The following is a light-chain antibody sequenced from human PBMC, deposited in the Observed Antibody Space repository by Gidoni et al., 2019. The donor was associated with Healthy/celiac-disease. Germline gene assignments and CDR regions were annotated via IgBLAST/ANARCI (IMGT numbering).Light chain of an antibody. Sequence: EMVLTQSPPTLSLSPGERATLSCRASQSVSSYLAWYQQKPGQAPRLLIYDASNRATGIPARFSGSGSGTDFTLTISSLEPEDFAVYYCQQRSNWPPKYTFGQGTKLEIK. CDR3: QQRSNWPPKYT. J-gene: IGKJ2*01. CDR2: DAS. CDR1: QSVSSY. V-gene: IGKV3-11*01.